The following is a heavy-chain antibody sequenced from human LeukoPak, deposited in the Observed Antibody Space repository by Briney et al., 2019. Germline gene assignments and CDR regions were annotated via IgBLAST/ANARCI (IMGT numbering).Heavy chain of an antibody. D-gene: IGHD5-12*01. Sequence: PSETLSLTCTVSGGSISSGGYYWSWIRQHPGKGLEWIGYIYYSGSTYYNPSLKSRVTISVDTSKNQFSLKLSSVTAADTAVYYCARSTGGSGYSLDYWGQGTLVTVSS. CDR2: IYYSGST. J-gene: IGHJ4*02. V-gene: IGHV4-31*03. CDR3: ARSTGGSGYSLDY. CDR1: GGSISSGGYY.